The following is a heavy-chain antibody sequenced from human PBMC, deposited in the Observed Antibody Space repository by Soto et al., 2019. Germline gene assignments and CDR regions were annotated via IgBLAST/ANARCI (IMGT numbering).Heavy chain of an antibody. J-gene: IGHJ2*01. Sequence: QVQLVQSGAEVKKPGASVKVSCKASGYTFTSYYMHWVRQAPGQGLEWMGIINPSGGSTSYAQKFQGRVTMTRDTSTSTVYMELSSLRSEDTAVYYCARDPPDEYGDYVYFDLWGRGTLVTVSS. V-gene: IGHV1-46*03. D-gene: IGHD4-17*01. CDR2: INPSGGST. CDR1: GYTFTSYY. CDR3: ARDPPDEYGDYVYFDL.